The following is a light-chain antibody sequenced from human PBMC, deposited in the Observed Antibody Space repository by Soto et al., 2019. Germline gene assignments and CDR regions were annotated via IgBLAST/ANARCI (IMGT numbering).Light chain of an antibody. Sequence: EIVMTQSPATLSVSPGERVTLSCRASQSVTSNLAWYQQKPGQAPRLLIYAASTRATGIPARFSASGSGTDFTLAISSLQSEDFAVYYCQQYIDWPPTFTFGQGTKLEIK. J-gene: IGKJ2*01. CDR3: QQYIDWPPTFT. CDR1: QSVTSN. V-gene: IGKV3-15*01. CDR2: AAS.